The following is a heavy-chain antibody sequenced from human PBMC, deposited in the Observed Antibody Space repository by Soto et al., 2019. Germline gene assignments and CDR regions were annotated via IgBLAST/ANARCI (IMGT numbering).Heavy chain of an antibody. CDR3: ATKNNWNSHVDY. CDR1: GFTFSSYA. Sequence: PGGSLRLSCAASGFTFSSYAMSWVRQAPGKGLEWVSAISGSGGSTYYADSVKGRFTISRDNSKNTLYLQMNSLRAEDTAVYYCATKNNWNSHVDYWGQGTLVTFSS. J-gene: IGHJ4*02. V-gene: IGHV3-23*01. CDR2: ISGSGGST. D-gene: IGHD1-20*01.